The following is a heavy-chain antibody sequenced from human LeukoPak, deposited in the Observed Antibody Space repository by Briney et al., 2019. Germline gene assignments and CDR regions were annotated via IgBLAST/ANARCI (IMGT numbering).Heavy chain of an antibody. J-gene: IGHJ5*02. Sequence: SETLSLTCTVSGGSFGTYYWSWIRQPPGKGLEWIGYIYYSGSTNYNPSLKSRVTISVDTSKNQFSLKLSSVTAADTAVYYCARAQNKRYSSGWGPGASYNGFDPWGQGTLVTVSS. D-gene: IGHD6-19*01. CDR3: ARAQNKRYSSGWGPGASYNGFDP. CDR2: IYYSGST. CDR1: GGSFGTYY. V-gene: IGHV4-59*01.